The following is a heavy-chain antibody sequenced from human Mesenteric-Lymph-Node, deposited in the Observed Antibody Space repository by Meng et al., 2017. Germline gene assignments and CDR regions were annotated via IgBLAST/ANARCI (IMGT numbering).Heavy chain of an antibody. CDR1: GDSVSRPNW. Sequence: QIELQGSGPGLVGPSGTLSLTCAVSGDSVSRPNWWSWVRQPPGKGLEWIGEVYHRGDTNYNPSLKSRVVISVDRSKNQFSLNLSSVTAADTAVYYCGRDQGRQLVNHWGQGTLVTVSS. CDR3: GRDQGRQLVNH. CDR2: VYHRGDT. D-gene: IGHD6-13*01. V-gene: IGHV4-4*02. J-gene: IGHJ4*02.